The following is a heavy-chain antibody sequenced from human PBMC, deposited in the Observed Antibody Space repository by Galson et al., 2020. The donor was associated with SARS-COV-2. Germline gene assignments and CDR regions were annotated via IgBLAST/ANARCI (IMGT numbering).Heavy chain of an antibody. CDR2: ISDDGTRT. CDR1: GFKFSNYV. D-gene: IGHD6-13*01. J-gene: IGHJ4*02. V-gene: IGHV3-30*18. Sequence: GESLKISCVGSGFKFSNYVMHWVRQAPGKGLEWVAAISDDGTRTDYANSVKGRFSISRDNAKDTVYLQLNTLRPEDTAVYYCAKPGAYSSSWHREYYFDTWGQGALVTVSA. CDR3: AKPGAYSSSWHREYYFDT.